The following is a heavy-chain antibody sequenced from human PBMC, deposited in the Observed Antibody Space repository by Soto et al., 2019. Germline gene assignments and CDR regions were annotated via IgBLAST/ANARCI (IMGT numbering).Heavy chain of an antibody. V-gene: IGHV1-69*06. Sequence: GASVKVSCKASGVTFGSDAIIWVRQAPGQGLEWVGRIIPIFGTTNYAQSLQGRVTISADKSTLTSYMELHSLTSDDTALYYCARDRTDSGYYTNWLDPWGQGTQVTVSS. J-gene: IGHJ5*02. CDR2: IIPIFGTT. CDR1: GVTFGSDA. D-gene: IGHD3-22*01. CDR3: ARDRTDSGYYTNWLDP.